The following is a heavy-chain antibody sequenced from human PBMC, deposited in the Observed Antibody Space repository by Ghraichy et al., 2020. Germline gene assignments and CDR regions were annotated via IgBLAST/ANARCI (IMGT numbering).Heavy chain of an antibody. CDR2: ISGSGGST. D-gene: IGHD5-18*01. CDR3: AGQLWVFDAFDI. J-gene: IGHJ3*02. CDR1: GFTFSSYA. V-gene: IGHV3-23*01. Sequence: LSLTCAASGFTFSSYAMSWVRQAPGKGLEWVSAISGSGGSTYYADSVKGRFTISRDNSKNTLYLQMNSLRAEDTAVYYCAGQLWVFDAFDIWGQGTMVTVSS.